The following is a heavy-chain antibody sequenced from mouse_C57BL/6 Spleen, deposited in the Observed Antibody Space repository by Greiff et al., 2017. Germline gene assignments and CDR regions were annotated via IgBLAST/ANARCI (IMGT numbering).Heavy chain of an antibody. J-gene: IGHJ4*01. D-gene: IGHD1-1*02. Sequence: VQLQESGPGLVQPSQSLSITCTVSGFSLTSYCVHWVRQPPGKGLEWLGVIWSGGSTDYNAAFISRLSICKDNSKSQVFFKMNSLQADDTAIYYCDKSYVNYAMDDWGQGTSVTVSS. V-gene: IGHV2-4*01. CDR1: GFSLTSYC. CDR3: DKSYVNYAMDD. CDR2: IWSGGST.